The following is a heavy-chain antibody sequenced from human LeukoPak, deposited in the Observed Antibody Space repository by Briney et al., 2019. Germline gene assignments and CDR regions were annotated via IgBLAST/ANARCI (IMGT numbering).Heavy chain of an antibody. V-gene: IGHV3-15*07. CDR2: IKTKTDGGTT. CDR3: TNPYYGSGSYSYYYYGMDV. J-gene: IGHJ6*02. Sequence: GGSLRLSCAASGFTFNNAWMNWVGQAPGKGLEWVGRIKTKTDGGTTDYAAPVKGRFTISRDDSKNTLYLQMNSLKTEDTAVYYCTNPYYGSGSYSYYYYGMDVWGQGTTVTVSS. CDR1: GFTFNNAW. D-gene: IGHD3-10*01.